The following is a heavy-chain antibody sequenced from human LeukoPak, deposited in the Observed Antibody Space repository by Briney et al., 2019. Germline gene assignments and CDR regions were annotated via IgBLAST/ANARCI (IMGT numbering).Heavy chain of an antibody. Sequence: ASVKVSCKASGYTFTSYYMHWVRQAPGQGLEWMGIINPSGGSTSYAQKFQGRVAMTRDTSTSTVYMELSSLRSDDTAVYFCARDRTVAGFHLEAYWGQGTLVTVSS. D-gene: IGHD6-19*01. V-gene: IGHV1-46*01. CDR1: GYTFTSYY. CDR2: INPSGGST. CDR3: ARDRTVAGFHLEAY. J-gene: IGHJ4*02.